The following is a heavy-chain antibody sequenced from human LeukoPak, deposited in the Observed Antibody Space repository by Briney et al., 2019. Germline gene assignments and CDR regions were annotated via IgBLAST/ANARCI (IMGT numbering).Heavy chain of an antibody. J-gene: IGHJ4*02. D-gene: IGHD2-2*01. CDR2: IIPISGTA. CDR3: ATYCSSTSCYIWGYYFDY. Sequence: SVKVSCKASGGTFSNYAISWVRQAPGQGLEWMGGIIPISGTANYAQKLQDRVTITADASTSTAYMELSSLRSEDTAVYYCATYCSSTSCYIWGYYFDYWGQGTLVTVSS. CDR1: GGTFSNYA. V-gene: IGHV1-69*13.